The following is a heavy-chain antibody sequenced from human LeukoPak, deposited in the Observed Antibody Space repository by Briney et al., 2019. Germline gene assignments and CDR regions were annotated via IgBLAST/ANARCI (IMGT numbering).Heavy chain of an antibody. CDR2: ISRSDNTI. D-gene: IGHD3-10*02. CDR1: GFTFSDYY. J-gene: IGHJ6*04. Sequence: PGGSLRLSCAASGFTFSDYYMTWIRQAPGKGLEWVSYISRSDNTIYYADSLKGRFTISRDNAKTSLYPQMNSLRAEDTAVYYCAELGITMIGGVWGKGTTVTISS. V-gene: IGHV3-11*04. CDR3: AELGITMIGGV.